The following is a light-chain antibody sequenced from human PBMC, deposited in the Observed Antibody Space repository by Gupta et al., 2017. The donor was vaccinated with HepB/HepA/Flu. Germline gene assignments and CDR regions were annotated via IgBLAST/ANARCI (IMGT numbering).Light chain of an antibody. CDR1: SSDVGSYDF. V-gene: IGLV2-23*02. Sequence: QSALTQPASVSGSPGQSITISCTGTSSDVGSYDFVSWYQQYPGETPKLLFYQVSKRPSGASYRFSGSKSGNTASLTISGLQAEDEADYYCCSYAVGITYVFGTGTKVTVL. J-gene: IGLJ1*01. CDR2: QVS. CDR3: CSYAVGITYV.